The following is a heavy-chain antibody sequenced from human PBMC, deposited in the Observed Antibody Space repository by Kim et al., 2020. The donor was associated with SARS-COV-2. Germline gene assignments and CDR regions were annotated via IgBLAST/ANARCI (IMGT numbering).Heavy chain of an antibody. CDR2: FDPEDGET. CDR1: GYTLTELS. V-gene: IGHV1-24*01. CDR3: ATGYEGNWNYPRIAFDI. D-gene: IGHD1-7*01. J-gene: IGHJ3*02. Sequence: ASVKVSCKVSGYTLTELSMHWVRQAPGKGLEWMGGFDPEDGETIYAQKFQGRVTMTEDTSTDTAYMELSSLRSEDTAVYYCATGYEGNWNYPRIAFDIWGQGTMVTVSS.